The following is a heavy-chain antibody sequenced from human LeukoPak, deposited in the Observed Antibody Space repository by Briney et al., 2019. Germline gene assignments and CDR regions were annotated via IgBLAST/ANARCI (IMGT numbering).Heavy chain of an antibody. CDR3: ARDLRWELPFDY. Sequence: GGSLRLSCAASGFTFSSYAMHWVRQAPGKGLEWVAVISYDGSNKYYADSVKGQFTTSRDNSKNTLYLQMNSLRAEDTAVYYCARDLRWELPFDYWGQGTLVTVSS. CDR1: GFTFSSYA. J-gene: IGHJ4*02. D-gene: IGHD1-26*01. CDR2: ISYDGSNK. V-gene: IGHV3-30-3*01.